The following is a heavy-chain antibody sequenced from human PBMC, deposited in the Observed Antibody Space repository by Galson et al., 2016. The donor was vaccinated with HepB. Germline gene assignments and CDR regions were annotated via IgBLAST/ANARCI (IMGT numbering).Heavy chain of an antibody. Sequence: SETLSLTCTVSNGSISSYYWSWIRQPPGKGLEWLGYLYYIGSVNYNPSLKSRVSISADPSKNQFSLKLSSVTAADTAVYFCVRHGLTYMDTTDYDYWGQGTLVTVSS. CDR2: LYYIGSV. D-gene: IGHD1-1*01. V-gene: IGHV4-59*08. J-gene: IGHJ4*02. CDR3: VRHGLTYMDTTDYDY. CDR1: NGSISSYY.